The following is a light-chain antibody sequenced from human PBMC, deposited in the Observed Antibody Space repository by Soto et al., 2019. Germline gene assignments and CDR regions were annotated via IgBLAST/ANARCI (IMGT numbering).Light chain of an antibody. CDR3: CSYAGSYTLG. V-gene: IGLV2-11*01. CDR1: SNDVGGYNY. CDR2: DVS. Sequence: QSALTQPRSVSGSPGQSVTISCTGTSNDVGGYNYVSWYQQHPGKAPKLMIYDVSKRPSGVPDRFSGSKSGNTASLTISGLQAEDEADYYCCSYAGSYTLGFGTGTKVTVL. J-gene: IGLJ1*01.